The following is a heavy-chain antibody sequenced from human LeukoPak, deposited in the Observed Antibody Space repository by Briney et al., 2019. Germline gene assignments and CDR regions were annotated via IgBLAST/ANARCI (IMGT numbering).Heavy chain of an antibody. Sequence: SETLSLTCTISGDFITAYYWSWIRQAPGKGLEWIGYVYYSGSTEYNLSLRTRVTISLDMSKHHFSLNLTSVTAADTAVYYCATNTGTVFDNWGQGALVTVSS. CDR3: ATNTGTVFDN. CDR1: GDFITAYY. CDR2: VYYSGST. J-gene: IGHJ4*02. D-gene: IGHD7-27*01. V-gene: IGHV4-59*01.